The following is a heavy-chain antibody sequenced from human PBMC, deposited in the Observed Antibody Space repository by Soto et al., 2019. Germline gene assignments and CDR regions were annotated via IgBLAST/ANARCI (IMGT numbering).Heavy chain of an antibody. CDR2: TYYRSKWYN. V-gene: IGHV6-1*01. J-gene: IGHJ5*01. Sequence: SQTLSLTCDISGDSVSTNSATWNWIRQSPSGGLEWLGRTYYRSKWYNDYAVSVKSRITINPDTSKNQVSLQLNSVTPEDTAVYYCVRLIGNSWLDFWGQGTLVTVSS. CDR1: GDSVSTNSAT. CDR3: VRLIGNSWLDF. D-gene: IGHD1-26*01.